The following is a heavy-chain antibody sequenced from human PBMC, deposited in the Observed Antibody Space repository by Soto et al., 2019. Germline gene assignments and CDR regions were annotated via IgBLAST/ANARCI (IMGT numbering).Heavy chain of an antibody. V-gene: IGHV4-30-4*01. CDR2: IYKSTTT. CDR1: GDSISTVDYF. J-gene: IGHJ5*01. D-gene: IGHD2-15*01. Sequence: PSETLSLTCSVSGDSISTVDYFWAWIRQPPGQALEYIGYIYKSTTTYYNPSFESRVAISLDTSKSQFSLTVTSVTAADTAVYFCARGRYCLTGRCLPNWFDSWGQGTLVTVS. CDR3: ARGRYCLTGRCLPNWFDS.